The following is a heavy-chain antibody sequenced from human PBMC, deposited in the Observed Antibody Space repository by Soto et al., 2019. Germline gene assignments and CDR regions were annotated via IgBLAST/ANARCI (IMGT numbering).Heavy chain of an antibody. CDR1: GGSIFSSY. Sequence: SETLSLTCTVSGGSIFSSYWTWIRQPPGKGLEWIGNVYYSGSTNYNPSLKSRITISVDTSKNQFSLNLSSVTAADTAVYYCARVTAASSWFDPWRQGPLVTVSS. CDR2: VYYSGST. V-gene: IGHV4-59*01. J-gene: IGHJ5*02. D-gene: IGHD2-15*01. CDR3: ARVTAASSWFDP.